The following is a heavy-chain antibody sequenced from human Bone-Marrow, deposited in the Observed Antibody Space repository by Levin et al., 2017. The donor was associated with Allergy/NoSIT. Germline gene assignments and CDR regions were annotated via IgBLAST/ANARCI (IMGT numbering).Heavy chain of an antibody. CDR2: ISYDGSNK. CDR1: GFTFSSYA. D-gene: IGHD5-12*01. Sequence: AGGSLRLSCAASGFTFSSYAMHWVRQAPGKGLEWVAVISYDGSNKYYADSVKGRFTISRDNSKNTLYLQMNSLRAEDTAVYYCARAEDAGIVATLGYWGQGTLVTVSS. CDR3: ARAEDAGIVATLGY. V-gene: IGHV3-30-3*01. J-gene: IGHJ4*02.